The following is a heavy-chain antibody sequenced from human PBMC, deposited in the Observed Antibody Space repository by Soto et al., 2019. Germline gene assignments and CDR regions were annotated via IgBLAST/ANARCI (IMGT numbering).Heavy chain of an antibody. J-gene: IGHJ6*02. CDR3: EIDHYGDYYSYYRMDV. D-gene: IGHD4-17*01. CDR2: IWYDGSNK. Sequence: QVQLVESGGGVVQPGRSLRLSCAASGFTFSSYGMHWVRQAPGKGLEWVAVIWYDGSNKYYADSVQGRFTISRDNSKNTLYLQMNSLRAEDMAVYYCEIDHYGDYYSYYRMDVWGQGTTVTVSS. V-gene: IGHV3-33*01. CDR1: GFTFSSYG.